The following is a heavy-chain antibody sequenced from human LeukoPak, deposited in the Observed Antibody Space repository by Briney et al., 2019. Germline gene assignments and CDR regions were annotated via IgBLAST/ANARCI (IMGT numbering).Heavy chain of an antibody. Sequence: GGSLRLSCAASGFTFSSYSMNWVRQAPGKGLEWVSYISSSSSTIYYADSVKGRFTISRDNAKNSLYLQMNSLRAEDTAVYYCARDWGKYQLLHRLDAFDIWGQGTMVTVSS. CDR1: GFTFSSYS. CDR3: ARDWGKYQLLHRLDAFDI. J-gene: IGHJ3*02. CDR2: ISSSSSTI. D-gene: IGHD2-2*01. V-gene: IGHV3-48*04.